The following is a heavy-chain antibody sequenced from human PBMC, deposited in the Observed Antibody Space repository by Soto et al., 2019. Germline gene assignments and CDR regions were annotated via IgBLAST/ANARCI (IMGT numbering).Heavy chain of an antibody. V-gene: IGHV3-30*18. Sequence: GGSLRLSCAASGFTFNTFGMHWVRQAPGKGLEWVAVISYDGSDKYYSDSVRGRFTISRDNSMNTLYLQINSLRTEDTAVYYCAKSPNFYCSSYHCYKYYFDYWGQGTLVTVSS. D-gene: IGHD2-2*01. J-gene: IGHJ4*02. CDR1: GFTFNTFG. CDR2: ISYDGSDK. CDR3: AKSPNFYCSSYHCYKYYFDY.